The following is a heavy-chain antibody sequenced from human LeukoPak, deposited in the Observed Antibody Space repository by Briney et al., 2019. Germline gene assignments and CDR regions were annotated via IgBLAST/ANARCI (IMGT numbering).Heavy chain of an antibody. CDR1: GGSISSGSYY. CDR2: IYTSGST. J-gene: IGHJ4*02. Sequence: SETLSLTCTVSGGSISSGSYYWSWIRQPAGKGLEWIGRIYTSGSTNYNPSLKSRVTISVDTSKNQFSLKLSSVTAADTAVHYCARADYSNQDYWGQGTLVTVSS. D-gene: IGHD4-11*01. CDR3: ARADYSNQDY. V-gene: IGHV4-61*02.